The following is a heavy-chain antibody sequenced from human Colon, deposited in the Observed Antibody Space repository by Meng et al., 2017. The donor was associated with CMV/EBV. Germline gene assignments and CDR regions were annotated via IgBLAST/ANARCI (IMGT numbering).Heavy chain of an antibody. J-gene: IGHJ4*02. CDR3: TTHSGGY. V-gene: IGHV3-53*01. CDR2: TYTNGYT. Sequence: ETLSLTCAVSGASITSSNWWTWVRLPPGKGLEWVSVTYTNGYTDHADSVRGRFTVSRDNFKNMVFLQMNSLRAEDTAIYYCTTHSGGYWGQGTLVTVSS. CDR1: GASITSSNW.